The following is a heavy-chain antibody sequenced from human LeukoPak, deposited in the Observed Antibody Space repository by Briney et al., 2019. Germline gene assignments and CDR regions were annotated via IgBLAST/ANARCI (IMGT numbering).Heavy chain of an antibody. CDR2: ISAYNGNT. CDR3: ARGEGLNYYYYMDV. CDR1: GGTFSSYA. J-gene: IGHJ6*03. Sequence: ASVKVSCKASGGTFSSYAISWVRQAPGQGLEWMGWISAYNGNTNYAQKLQGRVTMTTDTSTSTAYMELRSLRSDDTAVYYCARGEGLNYYYYMDVWGKGTTVTVSS. V-gene: IGHV1-18*01.